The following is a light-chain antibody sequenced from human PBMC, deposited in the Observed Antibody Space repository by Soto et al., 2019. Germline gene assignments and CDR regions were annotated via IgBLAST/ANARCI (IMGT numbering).Light chain of an antibody. Sequence: DIVMTQSPDSLAVSLGERATINCKSSQSVLYSSNNKNYLAWYQQKPGQPPKLLIYWASTRESGVPDRFSGSGSGTDFTLTISSLQAEDGAVYYCQQYYSLPFTFGPGTKVDIK. J-gene: IGKJ3*01. CDR1: QSVLYSSNNKNY. V-gene: IGKV4-1*01. CDR3: QQYYSLPFT. CDR2: WAS.